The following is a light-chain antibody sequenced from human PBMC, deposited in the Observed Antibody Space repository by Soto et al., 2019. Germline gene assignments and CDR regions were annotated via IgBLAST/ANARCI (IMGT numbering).Light chain of an antibody. CDR3: QQYGSFST. V-gene: IGKV3-20*01. CDR1: QSVSRSS. J-gene: IGKJ4*01. CDR2: GAA. Sequence: EIVLTQYPGTLSLSPGVRATFFCRASQSVSRSSLGWYQQKPGQAPSRLVYGAASTTTGIPDRISGSGSGRDFTFNISSLEYDDFAVYYWQQYGSFSTCGGGTKVEIK.